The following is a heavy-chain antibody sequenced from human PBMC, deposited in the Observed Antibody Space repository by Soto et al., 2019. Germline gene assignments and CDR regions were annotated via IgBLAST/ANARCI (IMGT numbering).Heavy chain of an antibody. CDR2: IWYSGST. CDR1: GGSIRNSH. V-gene: IGHV4-59*01. J-gene: IGHJ4*02. D-gene: IGHD3-10*01. Sequence: QVQLQESGPGLVKPSETLSLTCSVSGGSIRNSHWSWIRQPPGKTLEWIGYIWYSGSTKYNPSLPSXXTXSXXPPKNPFSLKLSSVTAADTAVYYCARPPMDGSGDYWGQGTLVTVSS. CDR3: ARPPMDGSGDY.